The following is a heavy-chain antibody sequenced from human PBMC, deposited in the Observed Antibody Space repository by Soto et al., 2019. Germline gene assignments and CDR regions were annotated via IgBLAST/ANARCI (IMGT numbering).Heavy chain of an antibody. CDR3: AREPTYSSSSRDYYGMDV. Sequence: GGSLRLSCTASGFSVSSNYMNWVRQAPGKGLEWVSVIHGGGSTFYADSVKGRFTISSDSSKCTLYLQMNSLRAEDTALYYCAREPTYSSSSRDYYGMDVWGQGTTVTVSS. J-gene: IGHJ6*02. CDR1: GFSVSSNY. CDR2: IHGGGST. V-gene: IGHV3-66*01. D-gene: IGHD6-6*01.